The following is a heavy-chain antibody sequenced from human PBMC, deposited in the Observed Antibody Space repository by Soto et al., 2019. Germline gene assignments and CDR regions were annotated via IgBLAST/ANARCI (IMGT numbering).Heavy chain of an antibody. D-gene: IGHD2-15*01. V-gene: IGHV3-23*01. CDR2: IGGSGGHT. CDR1: GFTFDSYA. CDR3: ARPLCSGGSCYTWFDP. J-gene: IGHJ5*02. Sequence: EVQLLDSGGGLVQPGGSLRLSCAASGFTFDSYAMSWVRQAPGKGLESVSSIGGSGGHTYYADSVKGRFTISRDNSKNTLYLQMNSLRAEDTAVYYCARPLCSGGSCYTWFDPWGQGTLVTVSS.